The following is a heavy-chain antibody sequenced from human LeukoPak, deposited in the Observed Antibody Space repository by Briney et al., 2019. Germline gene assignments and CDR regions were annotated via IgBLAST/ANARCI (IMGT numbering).Heavy chain of an antibody. CDR3: ARAGTSIAAAGDGFDY. D-gene: IGHD6-13*01. V-gene: IGHV4-59*01. CDR2: IYYSGST. CDR1: GGSISSYY. Sequence: SETLSLTCTVSGGSISSYYWSWIRQPPGKGLEGIGYIYYSGSTNYNPSLKSRVTISVDTSKNQFSLKLSSVTAADTAVYYCARAGTSIAAAGDGFDYWGQGTLVTVSS. J-gene: IGHJ4*02.